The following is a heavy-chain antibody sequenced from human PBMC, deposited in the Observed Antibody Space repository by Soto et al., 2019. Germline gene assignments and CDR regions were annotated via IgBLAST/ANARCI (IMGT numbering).Heavy chain of an antibody. CDR3: ATRTGLLLTNDY. CDR2: ISGSGGST. D-gene: IGHD2-15*01. CDR1: GFTFSSYA. J-gene: IGHJ4*02. Sequence: GGSLRLSCAASGFTFSSYAMSWVRQAPGKGLEWVSAISGSGGSTYYADSVKGRFTISRDNSKNTLYLQMNSLRAEDTAVYYCATRTGLLLTNDYWGQGTLVTVSS. V-gene: IGHV3-23*01.